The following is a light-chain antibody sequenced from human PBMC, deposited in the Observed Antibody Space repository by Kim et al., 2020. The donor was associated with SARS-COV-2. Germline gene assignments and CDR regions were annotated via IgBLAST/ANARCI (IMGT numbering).Light chain of an antibody. CDR1: QSISSW. J-gene: IGKJ1*01. CDR2: DAS. CDR3: QQYNSYSRV. V-gene: IGKV1-5*01. Sequence: ASVGDRVTITCRASQSISSWLAWYQQKPGKAPKLLIYDASSLESGVPSRFSGSGSGTEFTLTISSLQPDDFATYYCQQYNSYSRVFGQGTKVDIK.